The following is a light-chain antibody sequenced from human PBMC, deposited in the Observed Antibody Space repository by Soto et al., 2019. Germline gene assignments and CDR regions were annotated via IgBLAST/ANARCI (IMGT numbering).Light chain of an antibody. CDR3: QQRNDWPLS. Sequence: EIVLTQSPATLSLSPGERATLFCRASQSVSNYLAWYQHKPGRAPRLLIFDASTRATGIPARFSGRGSGTDFTLTINSLEPEDFAVYYCQQRNDWPLSLGGGTKVEIK. CDR2: DAS. V-gene: IGKV3-11*01. CDR1: QSVSNY. J-gene: IGKJ4*01.